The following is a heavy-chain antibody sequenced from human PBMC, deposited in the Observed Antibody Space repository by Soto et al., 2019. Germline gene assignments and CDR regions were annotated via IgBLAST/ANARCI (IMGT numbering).Heavy chain of an antibody. CDR3: ARGQRFSDWFDP. V-gene: IGHV4-4*07. CDR2: IYSSGSA. J-gene: IGHJ5*02. CDR1: GGAINSYY. Sequence: PSETLSLTCTVSGGAINSYYWTLIRQPAGEGLEWIGRIYSSGSAKYNPSLQIRVTMSLDTSKNQFSLRLTSVTAADTAVYYCARGQRFSDWFDPWGQGTLVTVS. D-gene: IGHD3-3*01.